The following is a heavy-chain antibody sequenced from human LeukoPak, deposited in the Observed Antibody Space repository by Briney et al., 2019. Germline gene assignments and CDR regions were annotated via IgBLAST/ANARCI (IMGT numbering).Heavy chain of an antibody. CDR2: INPTTGDT. J-gene: IGHJ3*02. CDR1: GYTFTSYY. Sequence: ASVKVSCKASGYTFTSYYMHWVRQAPGQGLEWMGIINPTTGDTTYAQKFQGRLTMTRDMSASTVYMELSSLTSEDTAVFYCARYGFSAVWQGGWHAFDIWGQGTVVTVSS. D-gene: IGHD2-15*01. V-gene: IGHV1-46*01. CDR3: ARYGFSAVWQGGWHAFDI.